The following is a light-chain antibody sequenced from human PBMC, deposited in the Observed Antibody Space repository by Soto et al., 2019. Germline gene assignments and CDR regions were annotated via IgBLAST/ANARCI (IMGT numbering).Light chain of an antibody. CDR3: SSYTTIQTVI. J-gene: IGLJ2*01. Sequence: QSALAQPASVAGSPGQAITISCTGTSSDVGAYNYVSWYHQHHPGKAPELIIYDVTDRPSVVSTRFSGSKSGNTASLTISGLQAEDEGDYYCSSYTTIQTVIFGGGTKLTVL. V-gene: IGLV2-14*01. CDR1: SSDVGAYNY. CDR2: DVT.